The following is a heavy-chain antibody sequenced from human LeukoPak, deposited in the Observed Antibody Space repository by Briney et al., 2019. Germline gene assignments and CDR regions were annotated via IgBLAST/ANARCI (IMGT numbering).Heavy chain of an antibody. V-gene: IGHV3-23*01. Sequence: GGSLRLSCAASGFTFSTYSMNWVCQAPGKGLEWVSAFSGSGGSTYYADSVKGRFTIYRDNSKNTLYLQMNSLRAEDTAIYYCAKGIYYYYYMDVWGKGTTVTVSS. D-gene: IGHD3-10*01. J-gene: IGHJ6*03. CDR3: AKGIYYYYYMDV. CDR2: FSGSGGST. CDR1: GFTFSTYS.